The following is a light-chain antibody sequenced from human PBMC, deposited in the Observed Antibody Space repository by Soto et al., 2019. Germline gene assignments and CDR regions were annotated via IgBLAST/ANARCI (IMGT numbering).Light chain of an antibody. CDR1: QTISTW. J-gene: IGKJ1*01. Sequence: IQVTTSPPTMSASVADRVLIPCRASQTISTWMAWYQQPPGKAPKLLVYDASTLQSGVASRCSGSGSGTYFTLMISRFHPDDAASNYCHQHPYTNNTWMFGQGIKVDNK. CDR3: HQHPYTNNTWM. CDR2: DAS. V-gene: IGKV1-5*01.